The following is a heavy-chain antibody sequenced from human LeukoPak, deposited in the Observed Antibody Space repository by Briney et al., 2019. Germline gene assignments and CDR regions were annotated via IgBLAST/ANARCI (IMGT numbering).Heavy chain of an antibody. V-gene: IGHV3-7*01. CDR1: GFTFSSYW. J-gene: IGHJ4*02. CDR3: ARDDGIAARLFDY. D-gene: IGHD6-6*01. CDR2: IKQDGSEK. Sequence: GGSLRLSCGASGFTFSSYWMSWVRQAPGKGLEWVANIKQDGSEKYYVDSVKGRFTISRDNAKKSLYLQMNSLRAEDTAVYYCARDDGIAARLFDYWGQGTLVTVSS.